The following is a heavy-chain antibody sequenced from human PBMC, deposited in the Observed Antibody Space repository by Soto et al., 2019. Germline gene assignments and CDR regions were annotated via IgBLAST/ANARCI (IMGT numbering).Heavy chain of an antibody. CDR3: ARGYCSSTSCYGQTYYYYMDV. CDR2: ISPNSGGT. D-gene: IGHD2-2*01. Sequence: ASVKVSCKASGYTFTSYGISWVRQAPGQGLEWMGWISPNSGGTNYAQKLQGWVTMTRDTSISTAYMELSRLRSDDTAVYYCARGYCSSTSCYGQTYYYYMDVWGKGTTVTV. V-gene: IGHV1-2*04. J-gene: IGHJ6*03. CDR1: GYTFTSYG.